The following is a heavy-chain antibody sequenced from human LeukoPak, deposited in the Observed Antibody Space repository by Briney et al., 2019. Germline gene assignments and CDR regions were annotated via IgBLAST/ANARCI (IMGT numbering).Heavy chain of an antibody. Sequence: GGSLRLSCAASRLRFSSYAMHWVRQAPGKGLEWVAVVSSDDRNKYYADSVKGRFTISRDNAKNSLYLQMNSLRAEDTAVYYCARDRLWFGELSGYYFDYWGQGTLVTVSS. J-gene: IGHJ4*02. CDR3: ARDRLWFGELSGYYFDY. CDR2: VSSDDRNK. CDR1: RLRFSSYA. D-gene: IGHD3-10*01. V-gene: IGHV3-30-3*01.